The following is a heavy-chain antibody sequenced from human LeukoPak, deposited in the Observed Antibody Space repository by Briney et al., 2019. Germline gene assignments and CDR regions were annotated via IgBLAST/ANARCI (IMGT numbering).Heavy chain of an antibody. J-gene: IGHJ6*03. D-gene: IGHD5-18*01. CDR3: ARTTEGGYTYGYFYYYYMDV. V-gene: IGHV4-59*01. CDR2: IYYSGST. CDR1: GGSISTYY. Sequence: SETLSLTCTVSGGSISTYYWSWIRQPPGKGLEWIGYIYYSGSTNYNPSLKSRVTISVDTSKNQFSLKLTSVTAADTAVYYCARTTEGGYTYGYFYYYYMDVWGKGTTVTISS.